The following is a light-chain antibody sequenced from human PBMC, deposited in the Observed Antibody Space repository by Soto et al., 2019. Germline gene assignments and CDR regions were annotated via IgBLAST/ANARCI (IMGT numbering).Light chain of an antibody. V-gene: IGKV3-20*01. CDR2: GAS. CDR1: QSVGTR. Sequence: EILLTQSPDTLSLSPGERATLSCRAAQSVGTRLAWYQHKTGQAPRLLISGASSRATGIPDRFTCSGSETSFTLTIIRLEPEDFDLYYCQHYQSGHPITFGQGTRLDIK. J-gene: IGKJ5*01. CDR3: QHYQSGHPIT.